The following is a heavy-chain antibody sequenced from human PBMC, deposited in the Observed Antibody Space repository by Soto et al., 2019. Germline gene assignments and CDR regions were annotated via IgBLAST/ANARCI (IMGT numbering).Heavy chain of an antibody. CDR1: GFTFSSYG. Sequence: PGGSLRLSCAASGFTFSSYGMHWVRQAPGKGLEWVAVISYDGSNKYYADSVKGRFTISRDNSKNTLYLQMNSLRAEDTAVYYCAKDHGIVVVIFYFEYWGQGTLVTVSS. J-gene: IGHJ4*02. V-gene: IGHV3-30*18. CDR2: ISYDGSNK. D-gene: IGHD3-22*01. CDR3: AKDHGIVVVIFYFEY.